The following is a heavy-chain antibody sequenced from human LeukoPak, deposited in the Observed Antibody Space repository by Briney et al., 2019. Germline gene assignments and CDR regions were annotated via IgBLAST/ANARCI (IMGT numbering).Heavy chain of an antibody. J-gene: IGHJ4*02. CDR2: ISAGVGGS. CDR1: RFTFSSYA. D-gene: IGHD3-10*01. V-gene: IGHV3-23*01. Sequence: GGSLRLSCAASRFTFSSYAMSWVRQAPGNGLECVSSISAGVGGSYYADSVQGGFTISRDTSNNTLYLQMNRLRAEDTAVYYCAKGGRMVRGVIVTNYYFDYWGQGTLVTVSS. CDR3: AKGGRMVRGVIVTNYYFDY.